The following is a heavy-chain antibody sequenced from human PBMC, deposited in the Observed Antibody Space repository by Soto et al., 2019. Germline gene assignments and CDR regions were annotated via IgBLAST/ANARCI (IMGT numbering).Heavy chain of an antibody. V-gene: IGHV3-33*01. D-gene: IGHD2-21*02. J-gene: IGHJ4*02. CDR1: GFTFSSYG. CDR2: IWYDGTNK. CDR3: ATDPGGHSAY. Sequence: QVQLVESGGGVVQPGRSLRLSCATSGFTFSSYGMHWVRQAPGKGLEWVAVIWYDGTNKYYADSVKGRFTISRDNSKNTLYLQMNSLRVEDTAVYYCATDPGGHSAYWGQGTLVTVSS.